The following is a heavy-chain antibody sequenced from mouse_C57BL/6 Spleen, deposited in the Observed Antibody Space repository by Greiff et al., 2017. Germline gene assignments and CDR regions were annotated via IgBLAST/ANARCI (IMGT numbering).Heavy chain of an antibody. CDR1: GFTFSDYG. V-gene: IGHV5-17*01. CDR2: ISSGSSTI. Sequence: EVQLVESGGGLVKPGGSLKLSCAASGFTFSDYGMHWVRQAPEKGLEWVAYISSGSSTIYYADTVKGRVTISRDNAKNTLFLQMTSLRSEDTAMYYCARRDYDGGYYAMDYWGQGTSVTVSS. J-gene: IGHJ4*01. D-gene: IGHD2-4*01. CDR3: ARRDYDGGYYAMDY.